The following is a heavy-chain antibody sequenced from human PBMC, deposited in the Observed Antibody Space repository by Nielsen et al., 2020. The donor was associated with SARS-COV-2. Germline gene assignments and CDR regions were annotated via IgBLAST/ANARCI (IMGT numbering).Heavy chain of an antibody. V-gene: IGHV4-59*12. CDR1: GGSISRYF. CDR3: AREGFDWHYDY. CDR2: IYYSGST. Sequence: SETLSLTCTVSGGSISRYFWSWIRQPPGKGLEWIGYIYYSGSTDYNPSLKSRVTMSVDTSKNNLSLRLTSVTAADTAMYYCAREGFDWHYDYWGQGTLVTVSS. J-gene: IGHJ4*02. D-gene: IGHD3-9*01.